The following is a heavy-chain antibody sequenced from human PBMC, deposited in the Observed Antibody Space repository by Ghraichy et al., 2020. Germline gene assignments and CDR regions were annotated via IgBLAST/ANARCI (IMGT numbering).Heavy chain of an antibody. CDR1: GGSMSSSSYY. V-gene: IGHV4-39*01. Sequence: SETLSLTCTVSGGSMSSSSYYWGWIRQPPGKGLEWIGSIYYSGSTYYNPSLKSRVTISVDTSKNQFSLKLSSVTAADTAVYYCARAGSTPYGDWFDPWGQGALVTVSS. J-gene: IGHJ5*02. D-gene: IGHD2-2*01. CDR3: ARAGSTPYGDWFDP. CDR2: IYYSGST.